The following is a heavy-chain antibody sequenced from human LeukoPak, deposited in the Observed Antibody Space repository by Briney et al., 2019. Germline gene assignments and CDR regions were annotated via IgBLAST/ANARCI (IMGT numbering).Heavy chain of an antibody. D-gene: IGHD2-15*01. CDR2: INTSGSL. Sequence: SQTLSLTCTVSGGSISSGSYYWSWIRQPAGKGLEWIGRINTSGSLNYNPSLKSRVTMSVDTSKNQFSLKLSSVTAADTAVYYCARELGYCSGGSCYRSPFDYWGQGTLVTVSS. V-gene: IGHV4-61*02. CDR1: GGSISSGSYY. J-gene: IGHJ4*02. CDR3: ARELGYCSGGSCYRSPFDY.